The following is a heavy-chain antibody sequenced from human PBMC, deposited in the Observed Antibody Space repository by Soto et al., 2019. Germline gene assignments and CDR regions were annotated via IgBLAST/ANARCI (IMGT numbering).Heavy chain of an antibody. CDR3: ATFIFCSSTTCYGREGGY. CDR2: ISHSGGNT. D-gene: IGHD2-2*01. Sequence: GGSLRLSCAASGFTFSSYGMSWVRQAPGKGLEWVSAISHSGGNTYYADSVKGRFTISRDNSKNTLYLQMNSLRTEDTAVYYCATFIFCSSTTCYGREGGYWGQGTLVTVSS. V-gene: IGHV3-23*01. J-gene: IGHJ4*02. CDR1: GFTFSSYG.